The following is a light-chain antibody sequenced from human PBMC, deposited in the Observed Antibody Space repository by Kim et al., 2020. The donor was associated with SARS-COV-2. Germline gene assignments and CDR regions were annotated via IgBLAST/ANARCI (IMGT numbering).Light chain of an antibody. J-gene: IGLJ3*02. Sequence: QSVLTQPPSASGTPGQRVTISCSGSSSNIGSKYVFWYQQLPGTAPKLLIYKNYQRPSGVPDRFSGSKSGTSASLAISGLRSEDEADYYCAAWDDSLSGWVLGGGTQLTVL. CDR2: KNY. V-gene: IGLV1-47*01. CDR3: AAWDDSLSGWV. CDR1: SSNIGSKY.